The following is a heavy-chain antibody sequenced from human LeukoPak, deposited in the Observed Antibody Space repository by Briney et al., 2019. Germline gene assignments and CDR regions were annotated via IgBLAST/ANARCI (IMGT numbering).Heavy chain of an antibody. Sequence: ASVKVSCKASGYTFTSYDINWVRQATGQGLEWMGWMNPNSGNTGYAQKFQGRVTITRNTSISTAYMELSSLRSEDTAVYYCARGRDPHGSSWYFFETFGASGFGYWGQGTLVTVSS. CDR1: GYTFTSYD. V-gene: IGHV1-8*03. CDR3: ARGRDPHGSSWYFFETFGASGFGY. D-gene: IGHD6-13*01. CDR2: MNPNSGNT. J-gene: IGHJ4*02.